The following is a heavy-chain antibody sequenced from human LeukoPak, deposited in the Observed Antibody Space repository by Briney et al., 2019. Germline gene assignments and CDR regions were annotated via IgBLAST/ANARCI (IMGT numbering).Heavy chain of an antibody. CDR1: GDSISRYY. Sequence: SETLSLTCTVSGDSISRYYWSWIRQPPGKGLEWMGYINYSGNTNYNPPLKSRVTISLDTSKNQISLRLTSVTAAETAVYYCEREGRQDYVYFDCWGQGTLVTVSS. CDR3: EREGRQDYVYFDC. J-gene: IGHJ4*02. V-gene: IGHV4-59*01. D-gene: IGHD4-17*01. CDR2: INYSGNT.